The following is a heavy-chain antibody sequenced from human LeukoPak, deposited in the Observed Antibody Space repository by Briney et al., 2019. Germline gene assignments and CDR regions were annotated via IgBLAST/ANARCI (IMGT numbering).Heavy chain of an antibody. V-gene: IGHV3-48*03. D-gene: IGHD1-14*01. CDR1: GFTFSNYE. CDR2: IHGSGRVI. Sequence: GGSLRLSCAASGFTFSNYEMNWVRQAPGKGLEWVSYIHGSGRVIHYADSVKGRFTISRDNAKNSLYLQMNSLRAEDTAVYYCVKESPDPFDSWGRGTQVTVSS. CDR3: VKESPDPFDS. J-gene: IGHJ4*02.